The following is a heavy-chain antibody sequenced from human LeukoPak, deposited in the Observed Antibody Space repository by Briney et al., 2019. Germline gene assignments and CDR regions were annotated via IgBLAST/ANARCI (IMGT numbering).Heavy chain of an antibody. CDR3: ARLYYDSSAYYAQGSDY. D-gene: IGHD3-22*01. Sequence: PGGSLRLSCAASGFTFSDHDMDWVRQAPGKGLEWVGRTRNRAHSYTTEYAASVKGRFTISRDDSKNSLYLQMISLKTEDTAVYYCARLYYDSSAYYAQGSDYWGQGTLVTVSS. CDR1: GFTFSDHD. V-gene: IGHV3-72*01. J-gene: IGHJ4*02. CDR2: TRNRAHSYTT.